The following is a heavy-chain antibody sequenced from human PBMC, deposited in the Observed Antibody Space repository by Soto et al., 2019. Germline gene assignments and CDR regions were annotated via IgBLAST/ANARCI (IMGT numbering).Heavy chain of an antibody. D-gene: IGHD3-3*02. J-gene: IGHJ4*02. Sequence: QITLKESGPTLVKPTQTLTLTCTFSGISLTTSAVGVDWIRQPPGKALEWLAVIYGNDDKRYSPSLKSRLTVTKHTSKNQVVLTMTNMDPVDIATYYCAHSYIYGQFDYWGQGTLVTVSS. CDR2: IYGNDDK. CDR1: GISLTTSAVG. CDR3: AHSYIYGQFDY. V-gene: IGHV2-5*01.